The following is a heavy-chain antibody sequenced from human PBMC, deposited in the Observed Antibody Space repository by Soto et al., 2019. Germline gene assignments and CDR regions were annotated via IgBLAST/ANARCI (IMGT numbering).Heavy chain of an antibody. J-gene: IGHJ5*02. V-gene: IGHV4-59*08. CDR3: GRQGCYSGWFLLGP. D-gene: IGHD6-19*01. CDR1: GGAFNGDD. Sequence: AETLSLTCSLSGGAFNGDDWSWIRQPPGKGLERIGFVSYSGITDYHPSLKSRVTISIDTSKNQFSLKMISVTAANTAVYYCGRQGCYSGWFLLGPWGPGALVPVSP. CDR2: VSYSGIT.